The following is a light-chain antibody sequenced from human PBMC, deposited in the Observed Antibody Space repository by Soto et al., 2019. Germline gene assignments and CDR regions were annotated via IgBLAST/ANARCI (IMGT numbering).Light chain of an antibody. CDR1: ISDVGGNKF. J-gene: IGLJ1*01. V-gene: IGLV2-14*03. Sequence: QSALTQPASVSGSPGQSITISCTGTISDVGGNKFVSWYQQYPGKAPKLMICDVSNRPSGVSNRFSGSKSGNTASLTISGLQAEDEDDYYCSSFTGTNYVFGTGTKVT. CDR2: DVS. CDR3: SSFTGTNYV.